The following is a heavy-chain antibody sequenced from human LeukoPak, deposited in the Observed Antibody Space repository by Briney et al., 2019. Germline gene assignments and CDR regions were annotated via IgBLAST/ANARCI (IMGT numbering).Heavy chain of an antibody. CDR3: ARHYGQYDILTGYRPYGMDV. J-gene: IGHJ6*02. D-gene: IGHD3-9*01. Sequence: SETLSLTCTVSGGSISSGGYYWSWIRQHPGKGLEWIGYIYYSGSTYYNPSLKSRVTISVDTSKNQFSLTLSSVTAADTAVYFCARHYGQYDILTGYRPYGMDVWGQGTTVTVSS. CDR2: IYYSGST. CDR1: GGSISSGGYY. V-gene: IGHV4-31*03.